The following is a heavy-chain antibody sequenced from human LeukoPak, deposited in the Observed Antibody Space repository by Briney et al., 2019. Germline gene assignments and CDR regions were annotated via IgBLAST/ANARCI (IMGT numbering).Heavy chain of an antibody. Sequence: PSETLSLTCAVYGGSFSGYYWSWIRQPPGKGLEWIGEINHSGSTNYNPSLKSRVTISVDTSKNQFSLKLSSVTAADTAVYYCARARIVATIVNFDYWGQGTLVTVSS. J-gene: IGHJ4*02. D-gene: IGHD5-12*01. CDR2: INHSGST. CDR1: GGSFSGYY. V-gene: IGHV4-34*01. CDR3: ARARIVATIVNFDY.